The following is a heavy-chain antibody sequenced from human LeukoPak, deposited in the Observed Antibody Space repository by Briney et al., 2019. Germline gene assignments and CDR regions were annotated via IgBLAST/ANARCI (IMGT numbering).Heavy chain of an antibody. CDR2: IYPGDSDT. D-gene: IGHD6-19*01. V-gene: IGHV5-51*01. CDR1: GYNFTSYW. Sequence: GESLKISCQGSGYNFTSYWIGWVRQLPGKGLEWMGIIYPGDSDTRYSPSFQGQVTISADKSISTAYLQWSSLKASDTAMYYCARYSSGWRRYYFDYWGQGTLVTVSS. J-gene: IGHJ4*02. CDR3: ARYSSGWRRYYFDY.